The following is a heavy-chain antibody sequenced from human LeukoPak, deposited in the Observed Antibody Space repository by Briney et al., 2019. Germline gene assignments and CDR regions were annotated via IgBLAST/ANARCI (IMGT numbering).Heavy chain of an antibody. V-gene: IGHV1-46*01. J-gene: IGHJ4*02. CDR3: ARDWSTYSSGWENPRDY. Sequence: GASVKVSCKASGYTFTSYYMHWVRQAPGQGLEWMGIINPSGGSTSYAQKFQGRVTMTRDTSTSTVYMELSSLRSEDTAVYYCARDWSTYSSGWENPRDYWGQGTLVTVSS. CDR2: INPSGGST. D-gene: IGHD6-19*01. CDR1: GYTFTSYY.